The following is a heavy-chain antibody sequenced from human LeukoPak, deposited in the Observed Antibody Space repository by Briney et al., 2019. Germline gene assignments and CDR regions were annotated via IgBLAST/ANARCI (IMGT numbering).Heavy chain of an antibody. CDR1: GFTFSSYA. Sequence: PGGSLRLSCAASGFTFSSYAMHWVRQAPGKGQEWVAVISYDGSNKYYADSVKGRFTISRDNSKNTLYLQMNSLRAEDTAVYYCSPTDSSGYYTMSDWGQGTLVTVSS. D-gene: IGHD3-22*01. J-gene: IGHJ4*02. V-gene: IGHV3-30-3*01. CDR2: ISYDGSNK. CDR3: SPTDSSGYYTMSD.